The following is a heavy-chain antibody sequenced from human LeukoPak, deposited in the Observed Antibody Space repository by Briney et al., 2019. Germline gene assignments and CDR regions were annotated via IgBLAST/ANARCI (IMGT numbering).Heavy chain of an antibody. Sequence: SETLSLTCAVSGGSISSNYWSWIRQPPGKGLEWIGYFHDSESTNYNPSLKSRVSISVDTSKNQVSLKLSSVTAADTAVYHCARGDASGRPGIAFDYWGQGTLVTVSS. J-gene: IGHJ4*02. D-gene: IGHD1-26*01. CDR2: FHDSEST. V-gene: IGHV4-59*01. CDR3: ARGDASGRPGIAFDY. CDR1: GGSISSNY.